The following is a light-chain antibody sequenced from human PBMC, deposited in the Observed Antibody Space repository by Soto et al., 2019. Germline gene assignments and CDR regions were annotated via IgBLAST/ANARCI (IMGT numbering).Light chain of an antibody. CDR2: KIS. CDR1: QSLVHSDGNTY. CDR3: IQSTPLPPS. J-gene: IGKJ2*03. Sequence: DVVMTQAPLSSPVTLGQPASISCNSSQSLVHSDGNTYLNWPQQRPGQPPRLLIYKISERFSGVPDSFSGRGAGTDFTLEISRLEDEDVGVYYCIQSTPLPPSFGQGTKLEIK. V-gene: IGKV2-24*01.